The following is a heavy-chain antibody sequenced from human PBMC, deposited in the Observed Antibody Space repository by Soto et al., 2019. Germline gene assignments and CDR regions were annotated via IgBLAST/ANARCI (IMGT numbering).Heavy chain of an antibody. CDR2: ITETGGDT. J-gene: IGHJ6*02. V-gene: IGHV3-23*01. Sequence: GGSLRLSCAASGFTFGNFVMRWVRQTPGMGLEWVSTITETGGDTYYTDSVKGRFTISRDNSKNTLYLQMTSLRAEDTALYYCTKASSDRNHMEVWGPGTTVTVSS. CDR1: GFTFGNFV. CDR3: TKASSDRNHMEV.